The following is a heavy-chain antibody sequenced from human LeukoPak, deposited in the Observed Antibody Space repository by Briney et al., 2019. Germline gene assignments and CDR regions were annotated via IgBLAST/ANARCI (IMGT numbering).Heavy chain of an antibody. CDR1: GYTFTGYY. J-gene: IGHJ4*02. D-gene: IGHD3-3*01. V-gene: IGHV1-2*02. Sequence: GASVKVSCKASGYTFTGYYMHWVRQAPGQGLEWMGWINPNSGGTNYAQKFQGRVTMTRDTSISTAYMEPSRLRSDDTAVYYCARVIDFWSGDDYWGQGTLVTVSS. CDR3: ARVIDFWSGDDY. CDR2: INPNSGGT.